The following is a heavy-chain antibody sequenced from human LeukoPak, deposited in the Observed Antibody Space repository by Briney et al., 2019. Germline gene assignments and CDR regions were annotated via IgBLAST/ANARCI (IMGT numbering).Heavy chain of an antibody. Sequence: PGGSLRLSCAASGFTFSSYGMHWVRQAPGKGLEWVAVIWYDGSNEYYADSVKGRFTISRDNSKNTLYLQMNSLRAEDTAVYYCAKWDGSGYGYFQHWGQGTLVTVSS. CDR3: AKWDGSGYGYFQH. J-gene: IGHJ1*01. V-gene: IGHV3-33*06. CDR1: GFTFSSYG. CDR2: IWYDGSNE. D-gene: IGHD3-22*01.